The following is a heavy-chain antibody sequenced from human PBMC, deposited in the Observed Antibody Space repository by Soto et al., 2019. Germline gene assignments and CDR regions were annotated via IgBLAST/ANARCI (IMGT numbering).Heavy chain of an antibody. CDR3: SRETLWFGESPKS. V-gene: IGHV3-74*03. J-gene: IGHJ4*02. Sequence: EVQLVESGGGSVQTGGSLRISCAASGFTFGSYWMDWVRQAPGKGLVWVSRINGDGSRTTYADSVKGRFTISRDNAQNTLYLQMSSLWADDTAVYYCSRETLWFGESPKSGGQGTLVTVSS. CDR2: INGDGSRT. D-gene: IGHD3-10*01. CDR1: GFTFGSYW.